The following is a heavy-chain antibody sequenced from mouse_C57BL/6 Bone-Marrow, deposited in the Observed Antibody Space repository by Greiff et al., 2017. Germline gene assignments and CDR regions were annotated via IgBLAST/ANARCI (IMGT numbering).Heavy chain of an antibody. CDR2: IYPRSGNT. CDR3: ARSRGLGRGFAY. J-gene: IGHJ3*01. CDR1: GYTFTSYG. D-gene: IGHD4-1*01. V-gene: IGHV1-81*01. Sequence: VKLMESGAELARPGASVKLSCKASGYTFTSYGISWVKQRTGQGLEWIGEIYPRSGNTYYNEKFKGKATLTADKSSSTAYMELRSLTSEDAAVYFCARSRGLGRGFAYWGQGTLVTVSA.